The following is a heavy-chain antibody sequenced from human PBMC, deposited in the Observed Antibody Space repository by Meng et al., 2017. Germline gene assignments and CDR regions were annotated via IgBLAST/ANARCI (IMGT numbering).Heavy chain of an antibody. V-gene: IGHV7-4-1*02. J-gene: IGHJ4*02. Sequence: QVTILEAGFGVKAPGALMKVSCKASGYTFSTNVMNWVRQAPGQGLEWMGWINTKTGKPTYAQGFTGRLAFSLDTSASTAFLQINSLKAEDTAVYYCARAHSSGWYSFFDYWGQGTLVTVSS. CDR3: ARAHSSGWYSFFDY. D-gene: IGHD6-19*01. CDR1: GYTFSTNV. CDR2: INTKTGKP.